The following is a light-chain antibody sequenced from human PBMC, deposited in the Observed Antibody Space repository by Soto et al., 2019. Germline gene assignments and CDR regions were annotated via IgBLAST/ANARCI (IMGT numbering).Light chain of an antibody. CDR3: SAWDASLNGYV. Sequence: QSVLTQPPSGSGIPGQRGTISCSGSSSNIGSNTVNWYQQVPGTVPKLLIYNSYQRPSGVPDRFSGSKSGTSASLAISGLQSEDEADYYCSAWDASLNGYVFGTGTKVTVL. CDR1: SSNIGSNT. V-gene: IGLV1-44*01. J-gene: IGLJ1*01. CDR2: NSY.